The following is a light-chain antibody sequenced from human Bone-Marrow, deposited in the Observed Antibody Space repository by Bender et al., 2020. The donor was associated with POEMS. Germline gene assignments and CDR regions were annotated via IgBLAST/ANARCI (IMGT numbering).Light chain of an antibody. CDR3: AAWDDSLNGPV. Sequence: QSVLTQPPSASGTPGQRVTISCSGSSASVGRGSVCWYQHLPGTAPKLLIYNDNQWPAGVPDRFSGSKSGTSASLAISGLRSEDEADYLCAAWDDSLNGPVFGGGTHLTVL. V-gene: IGLV1-44*01. J-gene: IGLJ7*01. CDR2: NDN. CDR1: SASVGRGS.